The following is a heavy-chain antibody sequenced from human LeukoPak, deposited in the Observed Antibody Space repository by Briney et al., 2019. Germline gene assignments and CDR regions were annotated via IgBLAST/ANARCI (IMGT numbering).Heavy chain of an antibody. CDR2: IRYDESKK. Sequence: GGSLRLSCAASGFTFSYYGMHWVRQAPGKGLEWVAFIRYDESKKFYGDSVKGRFTISRDNSKNTLYLQMDSLRTEDTAVYYCAKSHLPNAYSGTYYCDYWGQGTLLTVSS. CDR1: GFTFSYYG. V-gene: IGHV3-30*02. CDR3: AKSHLPNAYSGTYYCDY. D-gene: IGHD1-26*01. J-gene: IGHJ4*02.